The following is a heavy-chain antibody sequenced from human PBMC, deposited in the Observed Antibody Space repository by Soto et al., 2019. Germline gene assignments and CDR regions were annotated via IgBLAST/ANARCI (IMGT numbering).Heavy chain of an antibody. CDR1: GFPFSNYW. D-gene: IGHD2-15*01. Sequence: EENLVQSGGGLVQPGGSLRLSCAAFGFPFSNYWMHWVRQVPGQGLVWVSRINSDGSSTIYADFVKGRFTISRDNAKNTLYLTMTSLRVEDTAIYYCAGSYQDWGHGALVTVSS. CDR3: AGSYQD. V-gene: IGHV3-74*01. J-gene: IGHJ4*01. CDR2: INSDGSST.